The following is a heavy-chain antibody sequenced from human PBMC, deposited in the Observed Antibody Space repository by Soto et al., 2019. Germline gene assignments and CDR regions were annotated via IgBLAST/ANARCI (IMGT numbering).Heavy chain of an antibody. D-gene: IGHD5-12*01. J-gene: IGHJ4*02. Sequence: PSETLSLTCAVSGYSITSGYYWGWIRQPPGKGLEWIGSIYHSGSTYYNPTLKSRVTISVDTPQKLFSLKLSSVTAADTAVYYCARLPYSYSGYDEAYFDYWGQGTLVT. V-gene: IGHV4-38-2*01. CDR1: GYSITSGYY. CDR3: ARLPYSYSGYDEAYFDY. CDR2: IYHSGST.